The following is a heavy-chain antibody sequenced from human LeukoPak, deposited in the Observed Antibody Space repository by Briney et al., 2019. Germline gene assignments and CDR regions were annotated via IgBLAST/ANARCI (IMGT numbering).Heavy chain of an antibody. CDR2: MNPNSGNT. J-gene: IGHJ4*02. Sequence: ASVKXSCKASXXXXXXXXXXXXRXATXXGLEWMGWMNPNSGNTGYAQKFQGRVTMTRNTSISTAYMELSSLRSEDTAVYYCARVGAGYYWGQGTLVTVSS. CDR3: ARVGAGYY. CDR1: XXXXXXXX. D-gene: IGHD1-26*01. V-gene: IGHV1-8*01.